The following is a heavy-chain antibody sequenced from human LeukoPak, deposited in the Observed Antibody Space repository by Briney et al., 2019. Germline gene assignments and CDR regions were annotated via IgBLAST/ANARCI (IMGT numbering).Heavy chain of an antibody. V-gene: IGHV1-46*01. D-gene: IGHD6-6*01. Sequence: ASVKVSCKASGYTFITYYIHWVRQAPGQGLEWMGIINPNGGTTSYAQKFQGRVTMTRDTSTSTVYMELSSLRSDDTAVYYCARTAARRFDYWGQGTLVTVSS. CDR3: ARTAARRFDY. CDR2: INPNGGTT. J-gene: IGHJ4*02. CDR1: GYTFITYY.